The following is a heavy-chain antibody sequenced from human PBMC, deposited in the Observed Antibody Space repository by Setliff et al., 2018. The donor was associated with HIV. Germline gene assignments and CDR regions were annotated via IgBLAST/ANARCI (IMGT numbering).Heavy chain of an antibody. CDR2: IFYTGTT. CDR3: ARHDCGGNCDINWFDP. CDR1: GYSIRDNFF. D-gene: IGHD2-21*02. V-gene: IGHV4-38-2*01. Sequence: SETLSLTCAVSGYSIRDNFFWGWVRQPPGKGLEWIGSIFYTGTTYYNPSLKSRVTLSLDTSKNQFSLELTSVTAADTAVYYCARHDCGGNCDINWFDPWGQGTLVTVSS. J-gene: IGHJ5*02.